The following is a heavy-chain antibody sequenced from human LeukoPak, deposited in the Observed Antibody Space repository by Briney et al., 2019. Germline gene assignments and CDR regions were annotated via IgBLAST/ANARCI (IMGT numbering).Heavy chain of an antibody. V-gene: IGHV4-59*08. Sequence: SETLSLTCTVSGGSISSYYWSWLRQPPGKGLEWIGYIYYSGSTNYNPSLTSRVTISVDTSRTQFSLKLSSVTAADTAVYYCARLDYGGNPSYWGQGTLVTVSS. J-gene: IGHJ4*02. D-gene: IGHD4-23*01. CDR1: GGSISSYY. CDR2: IYYSGST. CDR3: ARLDYGGNPSY.